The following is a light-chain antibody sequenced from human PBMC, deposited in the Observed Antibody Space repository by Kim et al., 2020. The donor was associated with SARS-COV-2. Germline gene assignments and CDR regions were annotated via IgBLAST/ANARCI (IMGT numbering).Light chain of an antibody. CDR3: QQYNSYWT. Sequence: SSSVGTSVPVPCPASKSINIWLAWHQQKPGQAPNLLIYIASSLESGVPSRFSGSGSGTEFTLTISSLQPDDIATYYCQQYNSYWTFGQGTKVDIK. V-gene: IGKV1-5*03. CDR2: IAS. J-gene: IGKJ1*01. CDR1: KSINIW.